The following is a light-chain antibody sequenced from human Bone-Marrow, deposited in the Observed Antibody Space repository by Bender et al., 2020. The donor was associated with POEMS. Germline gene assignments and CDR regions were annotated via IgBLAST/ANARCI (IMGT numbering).Light chain of an antibody. Sequence: QSVLTQPPSASGTPGQRVTISCSGSSSNIGTNPVNWYQQLPGTAPKLLIYINNQRPSGVPDRFSGSKSGTSASLAISGLQSEDEADYYCATWDDSLGHWVFGGGTKLTVL. CDR3: ATWDDSLGHWV. J-gene: IGLJ3*02. CDR2: INN. V-gene: IGLV1-44*01. CDR1: SSNIGTNP.